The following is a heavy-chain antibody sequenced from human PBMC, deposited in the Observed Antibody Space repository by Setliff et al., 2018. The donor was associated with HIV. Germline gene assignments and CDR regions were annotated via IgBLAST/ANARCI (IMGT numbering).Heavy chain of an antibody. CDR2: IKQDGSEK. Sequence: LRLSCAASGFTFSTYSMNWVRQAPGKGLEWVANIKQDGSEKYYVDAVKGRFTISRDNAKNSLYLQMNSLTAEDTAVYYCARDVSWRVRTYIDYWGQGALVTVSS. D-gene: IGHD3-3*01. CDR3: ARDVSWRVRTYIDY. J-gene: IGHJ4*02. V-gene: IGHV3-7*01. CDR1: GFTFSTYS.